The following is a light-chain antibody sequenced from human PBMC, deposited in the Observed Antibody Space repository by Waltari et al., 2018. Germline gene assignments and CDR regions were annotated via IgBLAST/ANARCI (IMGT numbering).Light chain of an antibody. J-gene: IGKJ1*01. CDR2: DVS. CDR1: QSVSRT. V-gene: IGKV3-20*01. Sequence: EIVLTQSPGTLSLSPGERATLSCRASQSVSRTLAWYQQKPGQAPRLLIYDVSTRATGRPDRFSGSGFGTDFSLTISRLEPEDFAVYYCQKYGTLPATFGQGTTVEIK. CDR3: QKYGTLPAT.